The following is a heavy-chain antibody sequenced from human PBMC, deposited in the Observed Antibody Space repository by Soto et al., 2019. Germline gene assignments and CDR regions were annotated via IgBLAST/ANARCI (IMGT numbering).Heavy chain of an antibody. Sequence: QVQLQQWGAGLLKPSETLSLTCAVYGGSFSGYYWSWIRQPPGKGLEWIGEINHSGSTNYNPSLKGRVTISVDTSKNQFSLKLGSVTAADTAVYYCARGNVPMIIAARPRLSYYYLDVWGKGTTVTVSS. J-gene: IGHJ6*03. D-gene: IGHD6-6*01. CDR3: ARGNVPMIIAARPRLSYYYLDV. CDR2: INHSGST. V-gene: IGHV4-34*01. CDR1: GGSFSGYY.